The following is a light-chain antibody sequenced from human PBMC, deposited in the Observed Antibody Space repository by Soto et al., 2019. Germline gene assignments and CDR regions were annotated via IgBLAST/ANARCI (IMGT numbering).Light chain of an antibody. CDR3: AAWEDSRSGPV. CDR2: RNN. CDR1: SCQIGSYY. V-gene: IGLV1-47*01. J-gene: IGLJ2*01. Sequence: QSVLTKPPSASGPPGQRVTISCSGSSCQIGSYYVYWYHQSPGTAPKLLIYRNNQLPSGVPDRFSGSKSGTSASLAISGLRAEDEADYYCAAWEDSRSGPVFGGGTKLTVL.